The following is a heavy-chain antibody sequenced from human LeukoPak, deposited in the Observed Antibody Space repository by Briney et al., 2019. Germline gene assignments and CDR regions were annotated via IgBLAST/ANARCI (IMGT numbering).Heavy chain of an antibody. CDR2: IWYDGSNK. V-gene: IGHV3-33*06. D-gene: IGHD3-3*01. Sequence: GGSLRLSCAASGFTFSSYGMHWVRQAPGKGLERVAVIWYDGSNKYYADSVKGRFTISRDNSKNTLYLQMNSLRAEDTAVYYCAKDTDFWSGYSVGDDAFDIWGQGTMVTVPS. CDR1: GFTFSSYG. J-gene: IGHJ3*02. CDR3: AKDTDFWSGYSVGDDAFDI.